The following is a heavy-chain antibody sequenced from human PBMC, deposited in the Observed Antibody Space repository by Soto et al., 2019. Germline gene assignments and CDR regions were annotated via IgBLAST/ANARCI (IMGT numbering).Heavy chain of an antibody. CDR1: GGTFSSYT. CDR2: IIPILGIA. V-gene: IGHV1-69*02. Sequence: QVQLVHSGAEVKKPGSSVKVSCKASGGTFSSYTISWVRQAPGQGLEWMGRIIPILGIANYAQKFQGRVTITADKSTSTAYMELSSLRSEDTAVYYCARTLAYCGGDCYDWYFDLWGRGTLVTVSS. CDR3: ARTLAYCGGDCYDWYFDL. J-gene: IGHJ2*01. D-gene: IGHD2-21*02.